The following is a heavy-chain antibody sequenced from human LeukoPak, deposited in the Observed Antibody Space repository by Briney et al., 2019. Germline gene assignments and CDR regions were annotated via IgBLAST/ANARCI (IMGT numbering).Heavy chain of an antibody. Sequence: GGSLRLSCAASGFTFSSYGMHWVRQAPGKGLEWVAFIRYDGSNKYYADSVKGRFTISRDNPKNTLYLHMNSLRTEDTAVYYCAKIEGKYQLANVPDHWGQGTLVTVSS. CDR1: GFTFSSYG. D-gene: IGHD2-2*01. CDR2: IRYDGSNK. V-gene: IGHV3-30*02. CDR3: AKIEGKYQLANVPDH. J-gene: IGHJ4*02.